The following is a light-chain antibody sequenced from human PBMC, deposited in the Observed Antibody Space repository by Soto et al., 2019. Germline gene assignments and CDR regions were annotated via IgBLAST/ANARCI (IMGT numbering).Light chain of an antibody. V-gene: IGLV2-8*01. Sequence: QSVLTQPPFASGSPGQSVTISCTGTSSDVGGYNYVSWYQQYPGKAPQLMIYDVDKRPTGVPDRFSGSKSGTTASLTVSGLQAEDEADYYCSSYGGADNLRFGGGTKLTVL. J-gene: IGLJ2*01. CDR2: DVD. CDR3: SSYGGADNLR. CDR1: SSDVGGYNY.